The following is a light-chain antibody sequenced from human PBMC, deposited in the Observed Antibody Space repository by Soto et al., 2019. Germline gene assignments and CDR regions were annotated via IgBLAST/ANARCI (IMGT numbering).Light chain of an antibody. Sequence: DIQMTQSPSSLSASVGDGVTITCRASQSISNYVNWYQQKPGKAPKLLIYAASRLQSGVQSRFSGTGSRTDFTLTISSLQPEDFATYYCHETFSTPSFTFGGGTKVEI. J-gene: IGKJ4*01. V-gene: IGKV1-39*01. CDR2: AAS. CDR3: HETFSTPSFT. CDR1: QSISNY.